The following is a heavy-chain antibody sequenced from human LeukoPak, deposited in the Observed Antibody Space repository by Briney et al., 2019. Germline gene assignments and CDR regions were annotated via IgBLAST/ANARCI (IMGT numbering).Heavy chain of an antibody. CDR2: ISPSGGST. V-gene: IGHV1-46*01. J-gene: IGHJ4*02. CDR1: GYTFTSNY. CDR3: ARNKEGKSLDY. Sequence: ASVKVSCKAFGYTFTSNYMHWVRQAPGQGPEWMGVISPSGGSTTYAQKFQGRVTLTRDMSTSTDYLELSSLRSEDTAVYYCARNKEGKSLDYWGQGTLVTVSS.